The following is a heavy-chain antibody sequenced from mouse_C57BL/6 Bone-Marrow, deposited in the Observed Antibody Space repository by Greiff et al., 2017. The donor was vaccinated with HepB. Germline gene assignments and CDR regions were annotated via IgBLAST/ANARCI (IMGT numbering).Heavy chain of an antibody. D-gene: IGHD1-1*01. J-gene: IGHJ4*01. Sequence: EVQLVESGPGLVKPSQSLSLTCSVTGYSITSGYYWNWIRQFPGNKLEWMGYISYDGSNNYNPSLKNRISITRDTSKNQFFLKLNSVTTEDTATYYCARVITTVVGDYWGQGTSVTVSS. CDR1: GYSITSGYY. CDR3: ARVITTVVGDY. V-gene: IGHV3-6*01. CDR2: ISYDGSN.